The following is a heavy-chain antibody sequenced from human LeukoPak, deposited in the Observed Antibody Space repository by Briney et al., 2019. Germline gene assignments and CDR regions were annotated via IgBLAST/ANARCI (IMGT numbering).Heavy chain of an antibody. J-gene: IGHJ4*02. V-gene: IGHV1-69*05. D-gene: IGHD3-16*01. CDR3: ATEFMTPGGY. Sequence: ASVKVSCKASGGTFSSYAISWVRQAPGQGLEWMGGIIPIFGTANYAQKFQGRVTITTDESTSTAYMELSSLRSEDTAVYDCATEFMTPGGYWGQGTLVTVSS. CDR2: IIPIFGTA. CDR1: GGTFSSYA.